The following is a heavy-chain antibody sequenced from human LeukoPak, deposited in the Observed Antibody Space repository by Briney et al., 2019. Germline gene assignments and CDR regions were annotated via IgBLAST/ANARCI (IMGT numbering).Heavy chain of an antibody. CDR2: TDQVEGER. Sequence: PGGSLRLSCTASGFTFSSYWMSWVRQAPGKGLEWVANTDQVEGERYYVDSVKGRFIISRDNAKNSLFLQMSSLRVEDTAVYYCARDGGRESLDHSHFDNWAREFWSPSPQ. CDR1: GFTFSSYW. D-gene: IGHD3/OR15-3a*01. V-gene: IGHV3-7*01. CDR3: ARDGGRESLDHSHFDN. J-gene: IGHJ4*02.